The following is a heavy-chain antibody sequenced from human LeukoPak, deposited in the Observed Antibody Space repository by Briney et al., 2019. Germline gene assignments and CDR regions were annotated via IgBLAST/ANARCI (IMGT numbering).Heavy chain of an antibody. CDR3: ARQGHY. Sequence: PGESLKISCKGSGYSFTSYWIGRVRQMPGKDLEWMGIIYPGDSDTRYSPSFQGQVTISAYNSSSTAYLQWSSLKASDTAWYYRARQGHYWGQGTLVTGSS. CDR1: GYSFTSYW. J-gene: IGHJ4*02. CDR2: IYPGDSDT. V-gene: IGHV5-51*01.